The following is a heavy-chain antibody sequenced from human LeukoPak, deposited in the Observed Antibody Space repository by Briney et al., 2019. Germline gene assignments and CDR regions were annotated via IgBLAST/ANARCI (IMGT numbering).Heavy chain of an antibody. CDR2: IKQDGSEK. D-gene: IGHD6-13*01. J-gene: IGHJ4*02. CDR3: ARAGQQLVRGYYFDY. CDR1: GFTFSSYW. Sequence: GGSLRLSCAASGFTFSSYWMSWVHQAPGKGLEWVANIKQDGSEKYYVDSVKGRFTISRDNAKNSLYLQMNSLRAEDTAVYYCARAGQQLVRGYYFDYWGQGTLVTVSS. V-gene: IGHV3-7*03.